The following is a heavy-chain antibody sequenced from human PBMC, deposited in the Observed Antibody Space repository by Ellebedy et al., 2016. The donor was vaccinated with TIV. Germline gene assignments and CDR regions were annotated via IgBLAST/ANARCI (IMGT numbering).Heavy chain of an antibody. CDR1: GFTFSDYA. V-gene: IGHV3-23*01. J-gene: IGHJ3*02. CDR3: AKHHRGSYYPDAFDI. D-gene: IGHD1-26*01. CDR2: LSGYGGST. Sequence: PGGSLRLSCTASGFTFSDYAMSWVRQAPGKGLEWVSSLSGYGGSTYYIDSVKGRFTVSRDNAKNTLYLQMYSLRAEDTATYYCAKHHRGSYYPDAFDIWGQGTMVTVSS.